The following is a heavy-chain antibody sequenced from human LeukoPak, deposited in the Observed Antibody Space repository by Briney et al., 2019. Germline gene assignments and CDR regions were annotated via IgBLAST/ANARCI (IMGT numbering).Heavy chain of an antibody. J-gene: IGHJ4*02. CDR3: ASTNPHGHNVDY. CDR1: GYSFTSYW. CDR2: IYPGDSNI. D-gene: IGHD5-24*01. Sequence: GESLKISCKASGYSFTSYWIGWVRQMPGKGLEWMAIIYPGDSNINYNPSFQAQVTISADKYITPTYLQWSSLEASDTAIYYCASTNPHGHNVDYWGQGTLVTVSS. V-gene: IGHV5-51*01.